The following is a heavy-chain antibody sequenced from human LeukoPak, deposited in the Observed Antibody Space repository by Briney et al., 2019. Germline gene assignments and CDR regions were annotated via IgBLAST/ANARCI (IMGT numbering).Heavy chain of an antibody. CDR1: GFTVSSNY. CDR2: IYSGGST. J-gene: IGHJ3*02. CDR3: ARDLGPYSSSWYKGRAFDI. D-gene: IGHD6-13*01. Sequence: GGSLRLSCAASGFTVSSNYMSWVRQAPGKGLEWVSVIYSGGSTYYADSVKGRFTISRDNSKNTLYLQMNSLRAEDTAVYYCARDLGPYSSSWYKGRAFDIWGQGTMVTVSS. V-gene: IGHV3-53*01.